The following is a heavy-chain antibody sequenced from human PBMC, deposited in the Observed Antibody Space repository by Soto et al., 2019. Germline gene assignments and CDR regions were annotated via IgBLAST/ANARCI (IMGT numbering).Heavy chain of an antibody. CDR1: GVTVTLNY. Sequence: DVQLVESGGGLVQPGGSLRLSCAASGVTVTLNYMSWVRQAPGKGLEWVSIIYVSGSTYYADSVNGRFTISRDSSKNTLYLQMNSLRVEDTAVYYCARDYSVSGSYAPWFDPRGQGTLVTVSS. V-gene: IGHV3-66*01. D-gene: IGHD3-16*01. CDR3: ARDYSVSGSYAPWFDP. CDR2: IYVSGST. J-gene: IGHJ5*02.